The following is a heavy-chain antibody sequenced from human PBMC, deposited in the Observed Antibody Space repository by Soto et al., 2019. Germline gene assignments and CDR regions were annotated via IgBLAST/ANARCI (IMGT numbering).Heavy chain of an antibody. CDR3: APDAAKYSGYDFGIDY. V-gene: IGHV3-48*03. Sequence: GGSLRLSCAASGFTFSSYEMNWVRQAPGKGLEWVAYISSSGKTKYYAESVKGRFTISRDSAKNSLYLQMNSLRAEDTAVYYCAPDAAKYSGYDFGIDYWGQGTLVTVSS. CDR2: ISSSGKTK. D-gene: IGHD5-12*01. J-gene: IGHJ4*02. CDR1: GFTFSSYE.